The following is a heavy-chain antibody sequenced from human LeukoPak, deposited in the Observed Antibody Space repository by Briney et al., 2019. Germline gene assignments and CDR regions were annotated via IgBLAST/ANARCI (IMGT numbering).Heavy chain of an antibody. V-gene: IGHV3-33*01. Sequence: GRSLRLSCAASGFXLSSYGIHWVRQAPGKGLEWVAGIWYDGSNKYYADSVKGRFTISRDNSKYTLYLQMNSLRAEDTAVYYCARDFNTTMVRVLLLFDYWGQGTLVTVSS. CDR1: GFXLSSYG. D-gene: IGHD5-18*01. CDR3: ARDFNTTMVRVLLLFDY. CDR2: IWYDGSNK. J-gene: IGHJ4*02.